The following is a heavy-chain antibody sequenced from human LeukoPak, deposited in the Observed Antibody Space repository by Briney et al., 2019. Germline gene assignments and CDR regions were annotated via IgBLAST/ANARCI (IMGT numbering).Heavy chain of an antibody. J-gene: IGHJ4*02. Sequence: TGGSLRLSCAASGFTFSSYGMHWVRQAPGKGLEWVAVISYDGSNKYYADSVKGRSTISRDNSKNTLYLQMNSLRAEDTAVYYCAKGGEYFDYWGQGTLVAVSS. CDR3: AKGGEYFDY. CDR1: GFTFSSYG. CDR2: ISYDGSNK. V-gene: IGHV3-30*18.